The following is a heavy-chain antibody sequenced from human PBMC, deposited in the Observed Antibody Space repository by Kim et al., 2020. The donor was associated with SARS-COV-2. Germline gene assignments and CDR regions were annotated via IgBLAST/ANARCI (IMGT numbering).Heavy chain of an antibody. J-gene: IGHJ6*01. CDR2: ISGSGGDT. Sequence: GGSLRLSCAASGFTFINYAMTWVRQAPGKGLEWVSAISGSGGDTDYVDSVKGRFTISRDTSKNTLYLQMNSLRAEDTAVYFCAKSVGEDYYCYGLDVGGQGTTVSVS. CDR3: AKSVGEDYYCYGLDV. D-gene: IGHD3-10*01. V-gene: IGHV3-23*01. CDR1: GFTFINYA.